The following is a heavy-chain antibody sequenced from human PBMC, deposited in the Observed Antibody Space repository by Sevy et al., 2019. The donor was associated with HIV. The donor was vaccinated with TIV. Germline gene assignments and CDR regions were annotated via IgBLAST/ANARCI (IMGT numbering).Heavy chain of an antibody. D-gene: IGHD6-19*01. J-gene: IGHJ4*02. CDR3: ARRVAGGQYFDY. Sequence: GGSLRLSCAASGFSFSSYALHWVRQAPGKGLKWVAVISYDGSNKYYADSVNSRFTISRDNSKNTLYLQMNSLRAEDTGVYICARRVAGGQYFDYWGQGTLVTVSS. CDR1: GFSFSSYA. CDR2: ISYDGSNK. V-gene: IGHV3-30*04.